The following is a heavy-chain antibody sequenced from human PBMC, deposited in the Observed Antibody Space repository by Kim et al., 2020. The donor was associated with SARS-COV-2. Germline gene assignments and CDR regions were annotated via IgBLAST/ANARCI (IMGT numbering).Heavy chain of an antibody. CDR3: ARVAGQFDY. CDR2: GNT. Sequence: GNTNYAQKLQGRVTMTTDTSTSTAYMELRSLRSDDTAVYYCARVAGQFDYWGQGTLVTVSS. J-gene: IGHJ4*02. V-gene: IGHV1-18*01.